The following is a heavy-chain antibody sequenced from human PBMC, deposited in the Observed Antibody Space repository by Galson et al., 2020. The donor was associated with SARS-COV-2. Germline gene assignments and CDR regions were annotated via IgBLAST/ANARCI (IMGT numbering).Heavy chain of an antibody. CDR2: ISDSGSTT. CDR3: AREGSTWVYWYFDF. D-gene: IGHD6-13*01. Sequence: GESLKISCAASGFTFSSYAMNWVRQAPGKGLEWVSYISDSGSTTYYADSVKGRFTISRDNAKNSLYLQVNSLRAEDTAVYYCAREGSTWVYWYFDFWCRGTLVTVSS. CDR1: GFTFSSYA. V-gene: IGHV3-48*03. J-gene: IGHJ2*01.